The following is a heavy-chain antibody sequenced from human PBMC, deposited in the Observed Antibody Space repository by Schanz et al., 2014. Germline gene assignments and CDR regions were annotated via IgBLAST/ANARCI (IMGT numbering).Heavy chain of an antibody. Sequence: EVQLVESGGGLAQPGGSLRLSCAASGFSFSSYTMSWVRQAPGKGLQWVSSLSGDGGTTHYADSVKGRFTISRDNSKNTLYLQMNSLRVEDTAVYYCAKDFVPLVQQLIRSGGAQLDHWGQGTLVTVSS. CDR1: GFSFSSYT. CDR2: LSGDGGTT. J-gene: IGHJ4*02. D-gene: IGHD6-13*01. V-gene: IGHV3-23*04. CDR3: AKDFVPLVQQLIRSGGAQLDH.